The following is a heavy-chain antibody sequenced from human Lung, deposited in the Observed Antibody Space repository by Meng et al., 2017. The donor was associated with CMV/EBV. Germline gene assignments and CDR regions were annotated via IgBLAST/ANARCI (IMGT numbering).Heavy chain of an antibody. J-gene: IGHJ4*02. V-gene: IGHV6-1*01. CDR2: TYYRSKWYN. CDR3: ARFGTVGAGSGVYFDY. CDR1: GDSVTSNSAA. D-gene: IGHD3-10*01. Sequence: SETLSLXCAISGDSVTSNSAAWNWIRQSPSRGLEWLGRTYYRSKWYNDYAVSVKSRITINPDTSKNQFSLQLNSVTPEDTAVYYCARFGTVGAGSGVYFDYWXQGTXVTVSS.